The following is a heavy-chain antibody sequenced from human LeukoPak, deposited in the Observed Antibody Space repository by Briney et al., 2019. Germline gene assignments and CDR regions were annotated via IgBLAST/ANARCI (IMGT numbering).Heavy chain of an antibody. D-gene: IGHD4-11*01. CDR3: ARDAQRGFDYSNSLRY. CDR1: GFIFSHYG. CDR2: IWSDGSNR. Sequence: GGSLRLSCAASGFIFSHYGMHWVRQAPGKGLEWVAVIWSDGSNRFYAGSVKGRFTISRDNAQNTVFLQMNSLRAEDTAMYYCARDAQRGFDYSNSLRYWGHGTLVTVSS. J-gene: IGHJ4*01. V-gene: IGHV3-33*01.